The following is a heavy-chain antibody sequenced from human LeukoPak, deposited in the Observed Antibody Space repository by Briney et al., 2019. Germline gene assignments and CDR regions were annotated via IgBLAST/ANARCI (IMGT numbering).Heavy chain of an antibody. CDR1: GFTLRDYY. D-gene: IGHD2/OR15-2a*01. CDR2: MSSTGNTI. CDR3: ARSSSYFTYFDL. V-gene: IGHV3-11*04. J-gene: IGHJ2*01. Sequence: PGGSLRLSCTASGFTLRDYYMSWIRQAPGKGLEWISYMSSTGNTIYYAESVKGRFTVSRDSANNSMSLQMTGLRAEDSAVYYCARSSSYFTYFDLWGRDTLVTVSS.